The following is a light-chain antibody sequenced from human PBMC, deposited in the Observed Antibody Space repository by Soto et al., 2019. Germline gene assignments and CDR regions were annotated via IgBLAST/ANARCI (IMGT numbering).Light chain of an antibody. CDR2: DVS. Sequence: DIQMTQSPSTLSASVGDRVTITCRASQISSTWLAWYQQRPGKAPKLLIHDVSSLQSGVPSRFSGSGSGTEFTLTISSLQPDDFATYYCQQRNSFGQGTKLEIK. CDR1: QISSTW. V-gene: IGKV1-5*01. CDR3: QQRNS. J-gene: IGKJ2*01.